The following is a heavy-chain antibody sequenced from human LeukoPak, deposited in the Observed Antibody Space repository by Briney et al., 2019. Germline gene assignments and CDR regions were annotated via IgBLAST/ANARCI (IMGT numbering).Heavy chain of an antibody. D-gene: IGHD2-2*01. J-gene: IGHJ4*02. Sequence: GGSLRLSCAASGFTFSSYSMNWVRQAPGKGLEWVSSISSSSSYIYYADSVKGRFTISRDNAKNSLYLQMNSLRAEDTAVYYCARVKSVPAARDSSLGIDYWGQGTLITVSS. CDR1: GFTFSSYS. CDR3: ARVKSVPAARDSSLGIDY. V-gene: IGHV3-21*01. CDR2: ISSSSSYI.